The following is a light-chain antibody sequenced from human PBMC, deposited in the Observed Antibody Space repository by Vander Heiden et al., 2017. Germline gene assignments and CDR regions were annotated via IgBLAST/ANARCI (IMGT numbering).Light chain of an antibody. CDR2: WAS. Sequence: GERATINCKSSQSLLNSRNNKNALAWYHQKPGHSPKLLVYWASTRESGVPERFIGSASGTDFTLTINSLQSEDVAVYYCQQYDSTPRTFGQGTKVTIK. CDR1: QSLLNSRNNKNA. CDR3: QQYDSTPRT. V-gene: IGKV4-1*01. J-gene: IGKJ1*01.